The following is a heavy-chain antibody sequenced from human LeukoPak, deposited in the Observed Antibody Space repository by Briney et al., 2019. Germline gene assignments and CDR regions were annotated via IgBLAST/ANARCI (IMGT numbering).Heavy chain of an antibody. J-gene: IGHJ3*02. Sequence: AGGSLRLSCAASGFTFSSYSMNWVRQAPGKGLEWVSYISSSSSTIYYADSVKGRFTISRDNAKNSLYLQMNSLRAEDTAVYYCARAGYYDSSGFYAPDAFDIWGQGTVVTVSS. CDR3: ARAGYYDSSGFYAPDAFDI. D-gene: IGHD3-22*01. CDR2: ISSSSSTI. V-gene: IGHV3-48*01. CDR1: GFTFSSYS.